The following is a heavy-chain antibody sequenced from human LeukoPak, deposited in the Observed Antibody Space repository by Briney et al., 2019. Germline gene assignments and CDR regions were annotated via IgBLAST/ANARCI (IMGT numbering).Heavy chain of an antibody. CDR1: GFTFSSYS. CDR2: ISSSSSTI. Sequence: GSLRLSCAASGFTFSSYSMNWVRQAPGKGLEWVSYISSSSSTIYYADSVKGRFTISRDNAKNSLYLQMNSLRAEDTAVYYCARASGDFDYWGQGTLVTVSS. V-gene: IGHV3-48*01. J-gene: IGHJ4*02. CDR3: ARASGDFDY. D-gene: IGHD6-25*01.